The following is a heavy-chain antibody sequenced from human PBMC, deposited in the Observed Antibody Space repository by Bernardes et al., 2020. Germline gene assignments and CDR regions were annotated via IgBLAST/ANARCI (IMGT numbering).Heavy chain of an antibody. CDR1: GFTFSNYW. CDR2: IKPDGSEK. CDR3: ARGGGKFDS. V-gene: IGHV3-7*01. Sequence: GSLRLSCVASGFTFSNYWMSWVRQAPGKGLEWVAQIKPDGSEKYYVDSVKGRFAISRDNAKNSLYLQMNSLRGEDTAVYYCARGGGKFDSWGQGALVTVSS. D-gene: IGHD2-15*01. J-gene: IGHJ5*01.